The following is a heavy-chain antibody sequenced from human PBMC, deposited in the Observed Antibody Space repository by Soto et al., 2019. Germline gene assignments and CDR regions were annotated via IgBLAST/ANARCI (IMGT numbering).Heavy chain of an antibody. CDR2: ISSSSSTI. J-gene: IGHJ4*02. CDR1: GFTLSSYS. Sequence: EVQLVESGGGLVQPGGSLRLSCAASGFTLSSYSMNWVRQAPGKGLEWVSYISSSSSTIYYADSVKGRFTISRDNAKNSLYLQMNSLRAEDTAVYYCARDLAAAILDYWGQGTLVTVSP. D-gene: IGHD6-13*01. V-gene: IGHV3-48*01. CDR3: ARDLAAAILDY.